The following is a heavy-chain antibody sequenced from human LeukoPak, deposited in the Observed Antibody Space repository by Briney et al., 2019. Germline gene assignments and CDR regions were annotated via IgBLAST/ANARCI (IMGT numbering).Heavy chain of an antibody. CDR2: ISYDGSNK. V-gene: IGHV3-30-3*01. CDR3: AKDTAYQLLGAFDY. J-gene: IGHJ4*02. Sequence: GGSLRLSCAASGFTFSSYAMHWVRQAPGKGLEWVAVISYDGSNKYYADSVKGRFTISRDNSKNTLYLQMNSLRAEDTAVYYCAKDTAYQLLGAFDYWGQGTLVTVSS. CDR1: GFTFSSYA. D-gene: IGHD2-2*01.